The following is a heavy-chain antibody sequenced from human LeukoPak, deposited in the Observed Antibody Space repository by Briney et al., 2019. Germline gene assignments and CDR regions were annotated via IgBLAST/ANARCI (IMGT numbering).Heavy chain of an antibody. Sequence: SETLSLTCAVSGGSISSSSYYWGWIRQPPGKGLEWIGSIYYSGNTYYNPSLKSRLTIPVDTSKNQFSLKLSSVTAADTAVYYCARDSLGAGTVGATSGYWGQGTLVTVSS. CDR2: IYYSGNT. J-gene: IGHJ4*02. CDR1: GGSISSSSYY. V-gene: IGHV4-39*02. D-gene: IGHD1-26*01. CDR3: ARDSLGAGTVGATSGY.